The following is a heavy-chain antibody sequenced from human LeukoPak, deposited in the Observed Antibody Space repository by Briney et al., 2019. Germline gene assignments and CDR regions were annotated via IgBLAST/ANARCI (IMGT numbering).Heavy chain of an antibody. CDR1: GGSFSGYY. V-gene: IGHV4-34*01. Sequence: SETLFLTCAVYGGSFSGYYWSWIRQPPGKGLEWIGEINHSGSTNYNPSLKSRVTISVDTSKNQFSLKLSSVTAADTAVYYCARGGDYYYDSSGYYSPRRSGVCYFDYWGQGTLVTVSS. J-gene: IGHJ4*02. CDR3: ARGGDYYYDSSGYYSPRRSGVCYFDY. D-gene: IGHD3-22*01. CDR2: INHSGST.